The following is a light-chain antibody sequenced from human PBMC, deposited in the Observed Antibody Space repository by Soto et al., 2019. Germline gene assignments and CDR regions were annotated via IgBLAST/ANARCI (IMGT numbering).Light chain of an antibody. Sequence: DIQMTQSPSSLSASVVDIFTITCLASQSISSYLNWYQQKPGKAPKILISDASSLQSGVPSRFSGSGSGTDFTLTISSLQPEDFATYYCQKSYSTPWTCGQGNKGDIK. CDR1: QSISSY. J-gene: IGKJ1*01. CDR2: DAS. V-gene: IGKV1-39*01. CDR3: QKSYSTPWT.